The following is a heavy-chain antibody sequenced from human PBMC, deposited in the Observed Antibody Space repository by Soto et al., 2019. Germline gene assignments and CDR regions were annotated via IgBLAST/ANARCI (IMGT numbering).Heavy chain of an antibody. J-gene: IGHJ6*02. V-gene: IGHV5-51*01. Sequence: RGESLKISCEASGYSFTSYWIGWVRQMPGKGLEWMGIIHPGDSDTKYSPSFQGQVTISVDTSITTAYLQWSSLKASDTAMHYCSRIRRPEVAASLGDYYFSGMEVWCQGTTVTVS. D-gene: IGHD2-15*01. CDR1: GYSFTSYW. CDR3: SRIRRPEVAASLGDYYFSGMEV. CDR2: IHPGDSDT.